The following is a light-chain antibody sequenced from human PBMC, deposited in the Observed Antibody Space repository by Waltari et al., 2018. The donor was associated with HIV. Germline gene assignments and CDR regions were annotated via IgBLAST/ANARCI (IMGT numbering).Light chain of an antibody. CDR1: SRDIGGHNY. CDR2: DLT. V-gene: IGLV2-11*01. CDR3: CSFAGSYTWL. Sequence: QSALTQPRSVSGSPGQSVPISCTGTSRDIGGHNYVSWYQQLPGKVPKLMIYDLTKRPSGVPDRFSGSKSGNTASLTISGLQAEDEADYYCCSFAGSYTWLFGGGTKLTVL. J-gene: IGLJ2*01.